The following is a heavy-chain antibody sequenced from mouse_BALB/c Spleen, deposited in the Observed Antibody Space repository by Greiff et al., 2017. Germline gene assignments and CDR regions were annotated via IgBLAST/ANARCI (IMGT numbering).Heavy chain of an antibody. CDR2: ISSGGST. CDR1: GFTFSSYA. V-gene: IGHV5-6-5*01. Sequence: EVQLVESGGGLVKPGGSLKLSCAASGFTFSSYAMSWVRQTPEKRLEWVASISSGGSTYYPDSVKGRFTISRDNARNILYLQMSSLRSEDTAMYYCARGQMYFDYWGQGTTLTVSS. CDR3: ARGQMYFDY. J-gene: IGHJ2*01.